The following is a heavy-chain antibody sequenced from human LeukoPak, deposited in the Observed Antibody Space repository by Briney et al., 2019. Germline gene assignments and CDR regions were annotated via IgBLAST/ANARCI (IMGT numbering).Heavy chain of an antibody. CDR2: IYYSGST. D-gene: IGHD1-26*01. V-gene: IGHV4-39*01. CDR3: ARHQIVGATFDY. J-gene: IGHJ4*02. Sequence: KPSETLSLTCTVSGGSISSSSHYWVWIRQPPGKGLEWIGSIYYSGSTYYNPSLKSRVTISVDTSKNQSSLKLSSVTAADTAVYYCARHQIVGATFDYWGQGTLVTVSS. CDR1: GGSISSSSHY.